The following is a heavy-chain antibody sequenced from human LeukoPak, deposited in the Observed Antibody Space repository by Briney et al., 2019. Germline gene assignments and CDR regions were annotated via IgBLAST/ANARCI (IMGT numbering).Heavy chain of an antibody. V-gene: IGHV4-59*02. CDR1: GVYVSNNH. J-gene: IGHJ3*01. CDR2: MYHTGSG. CDR3: ARWALKSAFDL. Sequence: SETLSLTCTVSGVYVSNNHWSWLRQAPGKGLEWIGYMYHTGSGNYNPSLKSRVTISIDTSKKQFSLDVNSVTVADAAVYYCARWALKSAFDLWGQGTTVTVAS. D-gene: IGHD3-16*01.